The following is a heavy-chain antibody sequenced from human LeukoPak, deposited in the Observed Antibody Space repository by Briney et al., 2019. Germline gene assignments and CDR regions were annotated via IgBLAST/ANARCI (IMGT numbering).Heavy chain of an antibody. CDR1: GGSFSGYC. J-gene: IGHJ4*02. D-gene: IGHD6-6*01. CDR3: ARELVGVPHSSSSADYFDY. CDR2: INHSGST. Sequence: LETLSLTCAVYGGSFSGYCWSWIRQPPGKGLEWIGEINHSGSTKFNPSLKSRVTISVDTSNNRFSLKLSSVTAADTAVYYCARELVGVPHSSSSADYFDYWGQGTLVAVSS. V-gene: IGHV4-34*01.